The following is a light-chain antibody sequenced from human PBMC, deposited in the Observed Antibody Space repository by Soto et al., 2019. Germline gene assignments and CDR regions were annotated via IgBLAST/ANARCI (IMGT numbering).Light chain of an antibody. CDR2: FAS. J-gene: IGKJ4*01. V-gene: IGKV3-15*01. CDR3: QQYTEWPLS. Sequence: IVMTQSPATLSVSPGEKATLSCRASQTVYNNLAWYQQKPGQAPRLLVYFASTRATGIPARFSGSGSGTEFSLTISSLQSEDFALYYCQQYTEWPLSFGGGNKVETK. CDR1: QTVYNN.